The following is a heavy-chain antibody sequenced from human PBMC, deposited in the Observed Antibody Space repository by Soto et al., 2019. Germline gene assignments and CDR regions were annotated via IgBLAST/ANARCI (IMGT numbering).Heavy chain of an antibody. J-gene: IGHJ5*02. CDR3: ASHGPGARFDP. Sequence: QVQLVQSGAEVKKPGASVKVSCKAPRYIFTAYFMHWVRQAPGQGLEWMGWINPNNGATTYGLSFQGKVTMTRDTSISTAYMELSSLRSDDTAVYYCASHGPGARFDPWGQGTLVLVSS. V-gene: IGHV1-2*02. CDR1: RYIFTAYF. CDR2: INPNNGAT.